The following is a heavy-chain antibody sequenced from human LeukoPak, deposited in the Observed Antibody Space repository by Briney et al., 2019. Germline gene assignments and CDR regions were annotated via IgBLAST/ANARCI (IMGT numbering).Heavy chain of an antibody. J-gene: IGHJ6*04. CDR3: ARQTPNQYGMDV. D-gene: IGHD2-15*01. V-gene: IGHV5-51*01. CDR1: EYSFTSYW. CDR2: IHPGDSNI. Sequence: GESLKISCKGFEYSFTSYWIGWVRQIPGKGPEWMGIIHPGDSNIRYSPSFQGQITVSADKSISTAYLQWSSLKASDTAMYYCARQTPNQYGMDVWGTGTTVTVSS.